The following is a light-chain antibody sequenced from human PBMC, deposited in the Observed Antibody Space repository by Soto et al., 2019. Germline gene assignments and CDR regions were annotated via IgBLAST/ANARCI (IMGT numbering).Light chain of an antibody. V-gene: IGLV1-44*01. CDR3: VAWDDSLNGVV. CDR2: SND. CDR1: SSNIGRNT. Sequence: QAVVTQPPSASGTPGQRVTIACSGSSSNIGRNTVHWYQQLPGTTPKLLIYSNDQRPSGVPDRFSGSKSGSSASLAISGLQSEDEAHYYCVAWDDSLNGVVFGGGTKLTVL. J-gene: IGLJ2*01.